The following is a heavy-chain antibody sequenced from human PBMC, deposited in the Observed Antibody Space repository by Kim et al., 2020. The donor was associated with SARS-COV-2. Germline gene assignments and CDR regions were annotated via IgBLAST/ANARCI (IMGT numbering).Heavy chain of an antibody. V-gene: IGHV1-2*06. CDR2: IDANSGDT. CDR1: GHTFSGNY. J-gene: IGHJ4*02. CDR3: VSGYDSFSLDF. Sequence: ASVKVSCEASGHTFSGNYIHWVRQAPGQRLEWMGRIDANSGDTDYAKRSQGRVAMTVDTSISTAYMELRSLRDDDTAVYFCVSGYDSFSLDFWGQGTLVT. D-gene: IGHD5-12*01.